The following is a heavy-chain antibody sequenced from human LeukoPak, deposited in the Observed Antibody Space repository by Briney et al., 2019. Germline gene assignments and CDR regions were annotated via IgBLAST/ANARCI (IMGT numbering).Heavy chain of an antibody. J-gene: IGHJ4*02. CDR3: ARQTPGFGETNFDH. Sequence: GESLKISCKASGCSFSTYSIGWLRQMPGKGLEWMGILNLGDSDTRYSPSFQGQVTISADRSISTAYLHWSGLKASDTAMYYCARQTPGFGETNFDHWGQRTLVTVSS. CDR1: GCSFSTYS. D-gene: IGHD3-10*01. V-gene: IGHV5-51*01. CDR2: LNLGDSDT.